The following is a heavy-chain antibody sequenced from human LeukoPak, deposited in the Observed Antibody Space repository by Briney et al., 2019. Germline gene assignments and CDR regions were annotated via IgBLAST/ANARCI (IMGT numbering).Heavy chain of an antibody. V-gene: IGHV3-9*01. Sequence: PGRSLRLSCVASGFFFDDYGMHWVRQVPGKGLEWVSGISWQSRTRKYADSVRGRFTISRDNAKNSLYLQMNSLRAEDTAVYYCARDLNPSTVAPGYWGQGTLVTVSS. CDR2: ISWQSRTR. CDR1: GFFFDDYG. CDR3: ARDLNPSTVAPGY. D-gene: IGHD4-11*01. J-gene: IGHJ4*02.